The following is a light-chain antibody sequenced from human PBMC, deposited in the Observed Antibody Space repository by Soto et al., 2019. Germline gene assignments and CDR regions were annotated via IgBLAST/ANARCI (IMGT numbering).Light chain of an antibody. CDR2: GTS. CDR1: QTLSRNHLGWY. Sequence: EIVLTQSPGTLSLSPGERATLSCRASQTLSRNHLGWYLAWYQQTPGQIPRLLIYGTSFRATGIPDRFSGVGSGTDSTLPISRLEPEDFAVYYCKQYGTSHPITSGQGTGLEIK. V-gene: IGKV3-20*01. J-gene: IGKJ5*01. CDR3: KQYGTSHPIT.